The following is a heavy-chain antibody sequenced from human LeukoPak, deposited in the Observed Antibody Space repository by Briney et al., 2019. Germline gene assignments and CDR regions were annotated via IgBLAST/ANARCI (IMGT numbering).Heavy chain of an antibody. D-gene: IGHD3-22*01. Sequence: PSETLSLTCAVYGGSFSGYYWSWIRQPPGKGLEWIGEINHSGSTNYNPSLKSRVTISVDTSKNQFSLKLSSVTAADTAVYYCARVNDSSGYSNYFDYWGQGTLVTVSS. CDR2: INHSGST. CDR1: GGSFSGYY. CDR3: ARVNDSSGYSNYFDY. V-gene: IGHV4-34*01. J-gene: IGHJ4*02.